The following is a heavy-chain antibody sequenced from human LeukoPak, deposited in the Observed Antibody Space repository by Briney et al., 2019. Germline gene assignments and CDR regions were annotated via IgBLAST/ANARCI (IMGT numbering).Heavy chain of an antibody. V-gene: IGHV4-39*01. CDR2: IYYSGST. J-gene: IGHJ5*02. CDR3: ARTSSSSWYFLDWFDP. Sequence: SETLSLTCTVSGGSISSSSYYWGWIRQPPGEGLEWIGSIYYSGSTYYNPSLKSRVTISVDTSKNQFSLKLSSVTAADTAVYYCARTSSSSWYFLDWFDPWGQGTLVTVSS. CDR1: GGSISSSSYY. D-gene: IGHD6-13*01.